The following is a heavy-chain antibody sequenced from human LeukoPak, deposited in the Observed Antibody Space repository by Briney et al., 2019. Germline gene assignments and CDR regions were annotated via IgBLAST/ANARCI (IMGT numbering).Heavy chain of an antibody. CDR1: GFTFSNYA. V-gene: IGHV3-23*01. CDR2: ISGGGGST. CDR3: AKVHYYDSSGYYYVSRYFDY. D-gene: IGHD3-22*01. Sequence: GGSLRLSCEASGFTFSNYAMSWVRQAPGKGLEWVSAISGGGGSTYYADSVKGRFTISRDNSKNTLYLQMNSLRAEDTAVYYCAKVHYYDSSGYYYVSRYFDYWGQGTLVTVSS. J-gene: IGHJ4*02.